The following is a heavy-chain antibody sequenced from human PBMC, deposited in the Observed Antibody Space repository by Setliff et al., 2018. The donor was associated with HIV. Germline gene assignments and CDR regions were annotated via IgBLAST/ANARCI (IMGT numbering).Heavy chain of an antibody. CDR2: INPNSGGT. CDR3: ARVSLDYDSSGYRNWFDP. D-gene: IGHD3-22*01. V-gene: IGHV1-2*06. Sequence: ASVKVSCKASGYTFTGYYVHWVRQAPGQGLEWMGRINPNSGGTNYAQKFQGRVTMTRDTSISTAYMELSRLRSDDTAVYYCARVSLDYDSSGYRNWFDPWGQGTLVTV. J-gene: IGHJ5*02. CDR1: GYTFTGYY.